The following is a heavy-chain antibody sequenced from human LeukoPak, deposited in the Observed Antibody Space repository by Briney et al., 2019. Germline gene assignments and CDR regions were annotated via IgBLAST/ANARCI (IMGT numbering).Heavy chain of an antibody. V-gene: IGHV3-30*03. D-gene: IGHD4-23*01. CDR1: GFTFTTHG. Sequence: GGSLRLSCEVSGFTFTTHGMHWVRQAPGKGLEWVAFISYDGGNIYYADSVKGRFTASRDNSKNTLYLQMNSLRAEDTAVYYCARVSTVGYYYYGMDVWGQGTTVTVSS. J-gene: IGHJ6*02. CDR2: ISYDGGNI. CDR3: ARVSTVGYYYYGMDV.